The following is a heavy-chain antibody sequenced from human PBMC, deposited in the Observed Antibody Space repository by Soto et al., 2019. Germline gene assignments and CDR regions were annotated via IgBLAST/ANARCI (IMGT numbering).Heavy chain of an antibody. J-gene: IGHJ4*02. CDR1: GGSVSSSSYY. CDR3: ARHGTTVTSPIDY. D-gene: IGHD4-17*01. Sequence: QLQLQESGPGLVKPSETLSLTCTVSGGSVSSSSYYWGWIRQPPGKGLEWIGSIYESGITYHNPSLESRVTVSVDTSKNQFSLKLSSVSAADTAIYYCARHGTTVTSPIDYWGQGTLVTVSS. CDR2: IYESGIT. V-gene: IGHV4-39*01.